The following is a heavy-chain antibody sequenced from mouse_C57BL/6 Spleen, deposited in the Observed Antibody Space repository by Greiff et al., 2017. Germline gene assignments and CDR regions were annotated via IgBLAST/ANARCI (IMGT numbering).Heavy chain of an antibody. CDR1: GYTFTSYW. V-gene: IGHV1-69*01. J-gene: IGHJ4*01. Sequence: VQLQQPGAELVMPGASVKLSCKASGYTFTSYWMHWVKQRPGQGLEWIGEIDPSDSYTNYNQKFKGKSTLTVDKSSSTAYMQLSSLTSEDSAVYYGARSTGAGAMDYWGQGTSVTVSS. CDR2: IDPSDSYT. CDR3: ARSTGAGAMDY. D-gene: IGHD4-1*02.